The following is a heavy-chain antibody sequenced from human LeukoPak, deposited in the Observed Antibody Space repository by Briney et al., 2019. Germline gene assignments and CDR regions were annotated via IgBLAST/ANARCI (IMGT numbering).Heavy chain of an antibody. CDR2: IKSKTDGGTT. V-gene: IGHV3-15*01. J-gene: IGHJ3*02. CDR1: GFTFSNAW. CDR3: TTDRWELLAVDAFDI. D-gene: IGHD1-26*01. Sequence: PGGSLRLSCAASGFTFSNAWMSWVRQAPGKGLEWVGRIKSKTDGGTTDYAAPVKGRFTISRDDSKNTLYLQMNSLKTEDTAVYYCTTDRWELLAVDAFDIWGQGTMVTVSS.